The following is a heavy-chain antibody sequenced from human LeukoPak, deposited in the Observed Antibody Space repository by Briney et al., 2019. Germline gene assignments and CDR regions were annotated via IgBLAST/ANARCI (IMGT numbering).Heavy chain of an antibody. CDR3: ARVIQLWSPDY. CDR2: IYYSGST. V-gene: IGHV4-39*01. J-gene: IGHJ4*02. Sequence: SETLSLTCTVSGGSISSSSYYWGWIRQPPGKGLEWIGSIYYSGSTYYNPSLKSRVTISVDTSKNQFSLKLSSVTAADTAVYYCARVIQLWSPDYWGQGTLVTVSS. CDR1: GGSISSSSYY. D-gene: IGHD5-18*01.